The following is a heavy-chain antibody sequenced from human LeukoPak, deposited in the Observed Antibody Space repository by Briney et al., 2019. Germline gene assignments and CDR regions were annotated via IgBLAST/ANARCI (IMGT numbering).Heavy chain of an antibody. CDR1: GLTFSSYS. J-gene: IGHJ4*02. CDR2: ISSSSSYI. D-gene: IGHD2-2*02. CDR3: ARAPRGDCSSTSCYTRLDY. V-gene: IGHV3-21*01. Sequence: GGSLRLSCAASGLTFSSYSMNWVRQAPGKGLEWVSSISSSSSYIYYADSVKGRFTISRDNAKNSLYLQMNSLRAEDTAVYYCARAPRGDCSSTSCYTRLDYWGQGTLVTVSS.